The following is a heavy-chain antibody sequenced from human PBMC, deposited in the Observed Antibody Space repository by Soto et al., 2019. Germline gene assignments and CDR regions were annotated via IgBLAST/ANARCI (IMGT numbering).Heavy chain of an antibody. CDR2: IYNNGKT. J-gene: IGHJ4*02. D-gene: IGHD7-27*01. Sequence: QMQLQELGPGLVKPSETLSLACTVSGGSVSSPKYFWSWIRQPPGKGLEWVAYIYNNGKTNYNPSLKSRATISVDTAKNQCSLKLTSVTGADSAVYFCARTVMPVGNLPAFDHWGQGVLVTVSS. CDR3: ARTVMPVGNLPAFDH. V-gene: IGHV4-61*01. CDR1: GGSVSSPKYF.